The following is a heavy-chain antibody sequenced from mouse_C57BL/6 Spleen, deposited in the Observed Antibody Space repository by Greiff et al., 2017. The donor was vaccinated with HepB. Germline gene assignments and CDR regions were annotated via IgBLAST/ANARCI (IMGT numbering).Heavy chain of an antibody. D-gene: IGHD4-1*01. J-gene: IGHJ2*01. CDR2: ISGGGGNT. V-gene: IGHV5-9*01. Sequence: LEWVATISGGGGNTYYPDSVKGRFTISRDNAKNTLYLQMSSLRSEDTALYYCARNWDVYYFDYWGQGTTLTVSS. CDR3: ARNWDVYYFDY.